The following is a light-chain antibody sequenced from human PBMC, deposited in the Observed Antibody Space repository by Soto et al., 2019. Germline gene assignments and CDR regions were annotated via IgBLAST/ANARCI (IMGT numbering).Light chain of an antibody. CDR3: QQSSNCHLT. J-gene: IGKJ4*01. CDR1: QSVSSY. V-gene: IGKV3-11*01. Sequence: EIVLTQSPATLSLSPGERATLSCRASQSVSSYLAWYQQKPGQAPRLLIYDASNRATGIPARFSGSGSGTDITLTISSLEPEDLAVYYCQQSSNCHLTFGGGTKVEIK. CDR2: DAS.